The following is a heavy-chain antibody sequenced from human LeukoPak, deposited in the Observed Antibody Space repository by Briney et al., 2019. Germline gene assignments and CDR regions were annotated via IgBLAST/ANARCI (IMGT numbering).Heavy chain of an antibody. CDR1: GFTFNKAW. V-gene: IGHV3-15*01. D-gene: IGHD4-23*01. CDR2: IKSKTDGGTT. J-gene: IGHJ4*02. CDR3: ATNVGGGNTQPFNY. Sequence: GGSLRLSCAASGFTFNKAWMSWVRQAPGQGLEWVGRIKSKTDGGTTDYAAPVKGRFTISRDDSKTTLYLQMNSLKTEDTAVYYCATNVGGGNTQPFNYWGQGTLVTVSS.